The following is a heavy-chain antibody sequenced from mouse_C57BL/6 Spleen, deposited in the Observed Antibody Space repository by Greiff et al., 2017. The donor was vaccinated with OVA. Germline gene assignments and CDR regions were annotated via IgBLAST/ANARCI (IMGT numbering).Heavy chain of an antibody. Sequence: VQLQQSGPGLVKPGASVTISCKASGYTFTDYYINWVKQRPGQGLEWIGWIFPGSGSTYYNENFKGKATLTVDKSSSTAYMLLSSLTSEDSAVYFCARSVTAVEEDYFDYWGQGTTLTVSS. V-gene: IGHV1-75*01. CDR3: ARSVTAVEEDYFDY. D-gene: IGHD1-1*01. J-gene: IGHJ2*01. CDR1: GYTFTDYY. CDR2: IFPGSGST.